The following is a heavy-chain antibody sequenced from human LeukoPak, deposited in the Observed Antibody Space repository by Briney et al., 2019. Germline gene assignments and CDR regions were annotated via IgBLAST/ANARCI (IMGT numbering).Heavy chain of an antibody. D-gene: IGHD6-19*01. J-gene: IGHJ4*02. CDR3: ASSIAVAGTLDY. Sequence: GGSLRLSCAASGFTFSSYWMHWVRQAPGKGLEWVSYISSSSSYTNYADSVKGRFTISRDNAKNSLYLQMNSLRAEDTAVYYCASSIAVAGTLDYWGQGTLVTVSS. V-gene: IGHV3-11*03. CDR2: ISSSSSYT. CDR1: GFTFSSYW.